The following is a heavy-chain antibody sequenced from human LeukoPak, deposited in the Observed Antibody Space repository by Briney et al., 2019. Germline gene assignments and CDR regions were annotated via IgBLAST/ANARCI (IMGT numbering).Heavy chain of an antibody. J-gene: IGHJ4*02. D-gene: IGHD3-22*01. CDR1: GFTVISNL. CDR2: IYSGGAT. Sequence: GGPLRLSCAASGFTVISNLMTWVRQSPGRGLEWLSSIYSGGATYYADSVKGRFTISRDNSKNTLYLQMNSLRAEDTAVYYCARDEVNHYYDSSGYYYWGQGTLVTVSS. CDR3: ARDEVNHYYDSSGYYY. V-gene: IGHV3-53*05.